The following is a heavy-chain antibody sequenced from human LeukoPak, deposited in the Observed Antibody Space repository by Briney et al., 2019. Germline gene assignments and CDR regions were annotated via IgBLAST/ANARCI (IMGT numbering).Heavy chain of an antibody. CDR3: AREELYCSGGSCYSLSYFDY. CDR1: GFTFSSYW. J-gene: IGHJ4*02. CDR2: INSDGSSA. V-gene: IGHV3-74*01. Sequence: PGGSLRLSCAASGFTFSSYWMHWVRQAPGKGLMWVSRINSDGSSATYADSVKGRFTISRDNAKNTLYLQMNSLRAEDTAVYYCAREELYCSGGSCYSLSYFDYWGQGTLVTVAS. D-gene: IGHD2-15*01.